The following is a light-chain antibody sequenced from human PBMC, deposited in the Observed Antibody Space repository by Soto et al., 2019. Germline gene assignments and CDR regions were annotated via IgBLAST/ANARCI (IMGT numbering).Light chain of an antibody. V-gene: IGKV3-15*01. J-gene: IGKJ1*01. CDR1: QSVSSN. CDR3: QHYNSYSEA. Sequence: VVMTQSPATLSVSPGERATLSCRASQSVSSNLAWYQQKLGQAPRLLIYGASTRATGISAKFSGSGSGTEFTLTISSLQPDDSATYYCQHYNSYSEAFGQGTKVDI. CDR2: GAS.